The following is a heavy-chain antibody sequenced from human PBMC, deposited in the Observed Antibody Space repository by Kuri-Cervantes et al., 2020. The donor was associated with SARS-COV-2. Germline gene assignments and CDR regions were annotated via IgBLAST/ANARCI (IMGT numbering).Heavy chain of an antibody. CDR1: GFTVSSNY. Sequence: GESLKISCAASGFTVSSNYMSWVRQAPGKGLEWVSVIYSGGSTYYADSVKGRFTISRDNSKNTLYLQMNRLRAEDTAVYYCARAQGYYYMDVWGKGTTVTVSS. CDR3: ARAQGYYYMDV. CDR2: IYSGGST. J-gene: IGHJ6*03. V-gene: IGHV3-53*05.